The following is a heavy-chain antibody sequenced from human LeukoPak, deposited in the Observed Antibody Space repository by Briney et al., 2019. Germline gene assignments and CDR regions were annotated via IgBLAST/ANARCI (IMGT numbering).Heavy chain of an antibody. CDR1: GYTFTSYD. CDR3: ARDPSYSSGWGNYYFDY. Sequence: ASVKVSCKASGYTFTSYDINWVRQATGQGLEWMGWMNPNSGNTGYAQKFQGRVTMTRNTSISTAYMELSSLRSEDTAVYYCARDPSYSSGWGNYYFDYWGQGTLVTVSS. J-gene: IGHJ4*02. D-gene: IGHD6-19*01. V-gene: IGHV1-8*01. CDR2: MNPNSGNT.